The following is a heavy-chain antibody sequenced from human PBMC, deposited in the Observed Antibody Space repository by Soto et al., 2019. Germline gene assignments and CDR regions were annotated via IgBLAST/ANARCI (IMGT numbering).Heavy chain of an antibody. V-gene: IGHV3-48*02. J-gene: IGHJ4*02. CDR2: ISSSSNTI. CDR3: ARDTYYDFWSGSSFDY. CDR1: EFTFSSYS. D-gene: IGHD3-3*01. Sequence: EVPLVESGGDLVQPGGSLRLSCAASEFTFSSYSMNWVRQASGKGLEWVSYISSSSNTIYYADSVKGRFTISRDNAKNSLYLQMNSLRDEDTAVYYCARDTYYDFWSGSSFDYWGQGTLVTVSS.